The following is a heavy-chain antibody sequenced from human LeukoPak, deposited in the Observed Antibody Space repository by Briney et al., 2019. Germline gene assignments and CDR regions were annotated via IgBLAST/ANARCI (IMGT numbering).Heavy chain of an antibody. CDR1: GGTFSSYA. CDR3: ARETESDLDY. J-gene: IGHJ4*02. V-gene: IGHV1-69*13. Sequence: SVTVSCTASGGTFSSYAISWVRQAPGQGLEWMGGIIPIFGTADYAQKFQGRVTITADESTSTAYMELSSLRSEDTAVYYCARETESDLDYWGQGTWSPSPQ. CDR2: IIPIFGTA.